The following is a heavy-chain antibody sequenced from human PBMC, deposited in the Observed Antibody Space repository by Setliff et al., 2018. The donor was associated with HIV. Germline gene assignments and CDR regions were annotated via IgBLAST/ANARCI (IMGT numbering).Heavy chain of an antibody. CDR3: AIDSSFNMDV. J-gene: IGHJ6*03. Sequence: ASVKVTCKASGYTFTSYGISWVRQAPGQGLEWMGWISEYNGDTKYAQKLQGRVTMTKDTSTSTAYMELRSLRSDDTAVYYCAIDSSFNMDVWGNGTTVTVSS. V-gene: IGHV1-18*01. CDR2: ISEYNGDT. CDR1: GYTFTSYG.